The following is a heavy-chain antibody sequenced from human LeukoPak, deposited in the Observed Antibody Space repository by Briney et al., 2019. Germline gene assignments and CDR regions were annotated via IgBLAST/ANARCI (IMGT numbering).Heavy chain of an antibody. J-gene: IGHJ4*02. CDR1: GFTFSSYA. CDR2: ISYDGSNK. V-gene: IGHV3-30-3*01. Sequence: SGGSLRLPCAASGFTFSSYAMHWVRQAPGKGLEWVAVISYDGSNKYYADSVKGRFTISRDNSKNTLYLQMNSLRAEDTAVYYCARDDSSGYYLTMPDYWGQGTLVTVSS. CDR3: ARDDSSGYYLTMPDY. D-gene: IGHD3-22*01.